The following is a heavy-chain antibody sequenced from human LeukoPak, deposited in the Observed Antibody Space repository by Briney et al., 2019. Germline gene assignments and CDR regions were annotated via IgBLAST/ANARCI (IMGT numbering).Heavy chain of an antibody. CDR1: GGTFSSYA. CDR3: ARGAQWELHYFDY. Sequence: ASVKVSXKASGGTFSSYAISWVRQAPGQGLEWMGRIIPIFGTANYAQKFQGRVTITTDESTSTAYMELSSLRSEDTAVYYSARGAQWELHYFDYWGQGTLVTVSS. D-gene: IGHD1-26*01. J-gene: IGHJ4*02. V-gene: IGHV1-69*05. CDR2: IIPIFGTA.